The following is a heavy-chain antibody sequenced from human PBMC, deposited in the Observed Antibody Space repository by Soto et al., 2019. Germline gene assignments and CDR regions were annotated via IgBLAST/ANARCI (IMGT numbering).Heavy chain of an antibody. J-gene: IGHJ5*02. CDR3: ARVPDR. D-gene: IGHD2-2*01. V-gene: IGHV4-30-2*01. Sequence: SETLSLTCAVSGGSISSGGYSWSWIRQPPGKGLEWIGYIYHSGSTYYNPSLKSRVTISVDRSKNQFSLKLSSVTAAVTAVYYCARVPDRWGQGTLVTV. CDR2: IYHSGST. CDR1: GGSISSGGYS.